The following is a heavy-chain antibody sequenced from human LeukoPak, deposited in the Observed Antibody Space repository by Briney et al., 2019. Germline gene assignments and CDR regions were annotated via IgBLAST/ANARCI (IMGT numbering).Heavy chain of an antibody. D-gene: IGHD3-16*01. V-gene: IGHV1-69*05. Sequence: SVKVSCKASGGTFSSYAISWVRQAPGQGLEWMGGIIPIFGAANYAQKFQGRVTITTDESTSTAYMELSSLSSEDTAVYYCAGGTGEHTLDYWGQGTLVTVSS. CDR3: AGGTGEHTLDY. CDR2: IIPIFGAA. CDR1: GGTFSSYA. J-gene: IGHJ4*02.